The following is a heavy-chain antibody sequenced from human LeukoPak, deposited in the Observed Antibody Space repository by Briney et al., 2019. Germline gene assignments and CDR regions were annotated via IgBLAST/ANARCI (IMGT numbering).Heavy chain of an antibody. CDR2: IIPILGKA. CDR1: GGTFSSYA. Sequence: SVKVSCKASGGTFSSYAISWVRQAPGQGLEWMGRIIPILGKANYAQKFQGRVTITADKSTSTAYMELSSLRSEDTAVYYCARDLTGPYYYDSSGYYGIDYWGQGTLVTVSS. D-gene: IGHD3-22*01. J-gene: IGHJ4*02. CDR3: ARDLTGPYYYDSSGYYGIDY. V-gene: IGHV1-69*04.